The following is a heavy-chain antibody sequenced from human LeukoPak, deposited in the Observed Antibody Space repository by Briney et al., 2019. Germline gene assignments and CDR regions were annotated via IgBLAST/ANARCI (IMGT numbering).Heavy chain of an antibody. CDR2: INSSGGNT. V-gene: IGHV3-23*01. CDR1: GFSVSSYS. J-gene: IGHJ4*02. CDR3: AKGRIGYIPDY. Sequence: GGSLRLSGAASGFSVSSYSMTWVRQAPGKGLEWVSVINSSGGNTYYADSVRGRFSISRDNSKNTLYLQLNSLRVEDTAVYYCAKGRIGYIPDYWGQGTLVTVSS. D-gene: IGHD6-13*01.